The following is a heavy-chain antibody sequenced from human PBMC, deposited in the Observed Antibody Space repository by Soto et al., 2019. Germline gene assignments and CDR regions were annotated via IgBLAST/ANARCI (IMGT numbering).Heavy chain of an antibody. D-gene: IGHD3-3*01. CDR2: IYPADSDT. CDR3: ARLTSAPSLVGDWFDP. Sequence: PGESLKISCKGSGYIFTDFWIGWVRQLPGKGLEWMGIIYPADSDTRYSPSFEGQVTISVDKSVSTAYLQWSSLKASDTAMYYCARLTSAPSLVGDWFDPWGQGSLVTVSS. J-gene: IGHJ5*02. CDR1: GYIFTDFW. V-gene: IGHV5-51*01.